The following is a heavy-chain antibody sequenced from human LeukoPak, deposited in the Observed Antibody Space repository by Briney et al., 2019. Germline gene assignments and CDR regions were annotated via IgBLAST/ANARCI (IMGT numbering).Heavy chain of an antibody. J-gene: IGHJ5*02. CDR1: GFTFSGYA. Sequence: SGGSLRLSCAASGFTFSGYAMHWVRQAPGKGLEWVAVISYDGSNKYYADSVKGRFTISRDNSKNTLYLQMNSLRAEDTAVYYCAKDRDSSSWYWFDPWGQGTLVTVSS. CDR3: AKDRDSSSWYWFDP. CDR2: ISYDGSNK. V-gene: IGHV3-30*04. D-gene: IGHD6-13*01.